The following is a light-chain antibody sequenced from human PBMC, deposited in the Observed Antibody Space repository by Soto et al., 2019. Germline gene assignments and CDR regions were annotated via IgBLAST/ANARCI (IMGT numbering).Light chain of an antibody. Sequence: QSVLTQPPSVSAAPGQKVTISCSGSSSNIENNYVSWYQHFPGTAPKLLIYDNTERPSGIPDRFSGSKSGTSATLAITGLQTGDEADFYCGTWDSSLSAVVFGGGTKLTVL. CDR3: GTWDSSLSAVV. CDR1: SSNIENNY. CDR2: DNT. J-gene: IGLJ2*01. V-gene: IGLV1-51*01.